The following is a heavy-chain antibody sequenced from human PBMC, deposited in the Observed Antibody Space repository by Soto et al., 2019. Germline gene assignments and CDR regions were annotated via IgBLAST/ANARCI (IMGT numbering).Heavy chain of an antibody. Sequence: VSMLVSCKASGYTFTSYGISWVRQAPGQGLEWMGWISAYNGNTNYAQKLQGRVTMTTDTSTSTAYMELRSLRSDDTAVYYCARSRSIAARPNYYYGMDVWGQGSTVPVS. D-gene: IGHD6-6*01. CDR3: ARSRSIAARPNYYYGMDV. J-gene: IGHJ6*02. V-gene: IGHV1-18*04. CDR2: ISAYNGNT. CDR1: GYTFTSYG.